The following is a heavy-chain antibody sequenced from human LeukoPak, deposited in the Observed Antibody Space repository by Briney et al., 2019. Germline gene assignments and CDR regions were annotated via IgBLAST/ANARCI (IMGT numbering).Heavy chain of an antibody. V-gene: IGHV3-74*01. CDR1: GLSFSSYW. CDR3: ARDLGSGTPLDC. Sequence: GSLRLSCEASGLSFSSYWMHWVRQGPGEGPVWVSLIRSDGTSTGYADSVKGRFTISRDNAKNTLYLQMNSLRAEDTAVYYCARDLGSGTPLDCRGQGTLVTVSS. CDR2: IRSDGTST. J-gene: IGHJ4*02. D-gene: IGHD1-7*01.